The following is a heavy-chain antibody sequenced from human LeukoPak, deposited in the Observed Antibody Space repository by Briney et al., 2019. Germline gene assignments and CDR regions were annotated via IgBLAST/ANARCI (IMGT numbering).Heavy chain of an antibody. CDR2: INPNSGGT. D-gene: IGHD3-3*01. J-gene: IGHJ4*02. CDR1: GYTFTDFY. V-gene: IGHV1-2*02. CDR3: ARADMSSDYTPNDY. Sequence: GASVKVSCKASGYTFTDFYMHWVRQAPGQGLEWMGRINPNSGGTNYAQRFRGRVTMTRDTSISTAYMELSRLRSDDTAVYYCARADMSSDYTPNDYWGQGTLVTVSS.